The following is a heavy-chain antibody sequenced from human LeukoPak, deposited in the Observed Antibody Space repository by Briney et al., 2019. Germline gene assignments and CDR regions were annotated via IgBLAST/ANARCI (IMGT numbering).Heavy chain of an antibody. CDR2: ISSSGSII. CDR3: ARATTLTPYSFDY. Sequence: PGGSLRLSCAASGFTFSSYEMNWVRQAPGKGLEWVSYISSSGSIIYYADSVKGRFTISRDNAKNTLYLQMNSLRAEDTAVYYCARATTLTPYSFDYWGQGTLVTVSS. CDR1: GFTFSSYE. D-gene: IGHD4-17*01. V-gene: IGHV3-48*03. J-gene: IGHJ4*01.